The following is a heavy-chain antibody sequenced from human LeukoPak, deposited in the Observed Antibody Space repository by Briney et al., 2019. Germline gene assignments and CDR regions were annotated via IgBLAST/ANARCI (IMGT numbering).Heavy chain of an antibody. V-gene: IGHV3-23*01. CDR3: AKALLTLGYFDY. Sequence: PGGSLRLSCTASGFTFSTRGMTWVRQAPGKGLEWVSSISGNDDGTYYADSVKGRFTISRDNSKNTLYLQMNSLRAEDTAVYYCAKALLTLGYFDYWGQGTLVTVSS. J-gene: IGHJ4*02. CDR2: ISGNDDGT. D-gene: IGHD3-3*02. CDR1: GFTFSTRG.